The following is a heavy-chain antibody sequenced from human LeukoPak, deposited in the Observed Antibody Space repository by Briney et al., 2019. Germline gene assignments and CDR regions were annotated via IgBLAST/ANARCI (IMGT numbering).Heavy chain of an antibody. J-gene: IGHJ4*02. CDR2: MYHDGRT. D-gene: IGHD1-14*01. CDR3: ASDHKSITMRKGQYFDY. Sequence: PSETLSLTRTVSGGSINSGTYYWGWIRQPPGKGLEWIASMYHDGRTSYNPSLESRVTISIDTSTNQFSLKLSSVTAADTAVYYCASDHKSITMRKGQYFDYWGQGVLVTVSS. CDR1: GGSINSGTYY. V-gene: IGHV4-39*01.